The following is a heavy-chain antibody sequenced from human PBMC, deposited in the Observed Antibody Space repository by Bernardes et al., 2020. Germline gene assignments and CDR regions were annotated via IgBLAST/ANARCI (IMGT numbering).Heavy chain of an antibody. Sequence: GGSLRLSCAASGFTFRDYYMSWIRQAPGKGLEWVSYISSSGSTIYYADSVKGRFTISRDNAKNSLYLQMNSLRAEDTAVYYCARDHGDYIWGSYRDYYGMDVWGQGTTVTVSS. CDR2: ISSSGSTI. CDR3: ARDHGDYIWGSYRDYYGMDV. CDR1: GFTFRDYY. D-gene: IGHD3-16*02. V-gene: IGHV3-11*01. J-gene: IGHJ6*02.